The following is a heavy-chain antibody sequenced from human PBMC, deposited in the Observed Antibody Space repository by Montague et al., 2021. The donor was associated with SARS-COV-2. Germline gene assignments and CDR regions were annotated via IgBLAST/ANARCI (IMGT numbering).Heavy chain of an antibody. CDR2: INRRGTS. D-gene: IGHD3-22*01. J-gene: IGHJ4*02. CDR3: ARGRQHFNMIVVVMTGGEYYFDY. CDR1: GGSFSDYF. V-gene: IGHV4-34*01. Sequence: SETLSLTCAVYGGSFSDYFWTWIRQPPGKGLEWIGEINRRGTSNYNPSLKSRVSISVDTSKNQFSLYLGSVTAADTAVYYCARGRQHFNMIVVVMTGGEYYFDYWGQGTLSPSPQ.